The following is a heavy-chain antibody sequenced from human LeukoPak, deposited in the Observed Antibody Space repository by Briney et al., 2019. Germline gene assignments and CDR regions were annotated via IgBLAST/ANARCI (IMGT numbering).Heavy chain of an antibody. D-gene: IGHD3-22*01. V-gene: IGHV4-34*01. CDR2: INHSGST. J-gene: IGHJ4*02. CDR1: GGSFSGYY. Sequence: NTSETLSLTCAVYGGSFSGYYWSWIRQPPGKGLEWIGEINHSGSTNYNPSLKSRVTISVDTSKNQFSLKLSSVTAADTAVYYCARGYDSSGYYKWTRSGLFDYWGQGTLVTVSS. CDR3: ARGYDSSGYYKWTRSGLFDY.